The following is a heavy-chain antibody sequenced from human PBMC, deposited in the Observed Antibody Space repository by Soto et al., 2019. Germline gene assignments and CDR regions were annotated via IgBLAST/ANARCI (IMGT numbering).Heavy chain of an antibody. CDR1: GFTFSSYA. V-gene: IGHV3-30-3*01. D-gene: IGHD5-18*01. J-gene: IGHJ4*02. Sequence: GGSLRLSCAASGFTFSSYAMHWVRQAPGKGLEWVAVISYDGSNKYYADSVKGRFTISRDNSKNTLHLQMNSLRAEDTAVYYCARDFVDTAMGPFDYWGQGTLVTVSS. CDR2: ISYDGSNK. CDR3: ARDFVDTAMGPFDY.